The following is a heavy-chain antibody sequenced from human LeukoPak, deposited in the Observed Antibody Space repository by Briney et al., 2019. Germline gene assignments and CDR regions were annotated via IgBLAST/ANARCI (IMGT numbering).Heavy chain of an antibody. V-gene: IGHV3-23*01. CDR1: GFTFSSYP. D-gene: IGHD3-10*01. CDR2: MNSGGSGT. CDR3: AKAATFTMVRGVILYYFDY. J-gene: IGHJ4*02. Sequence: GGSLRLSCAASGFTFSSYPMSWVRQAPGKGLEWVSTMNSGGSGTFYADSVKGRFTISRDNPKNTLYLQMNTLRAEDTAVYYCAKAATFTMVRGVILYYFDYWGQGILVTVSS.